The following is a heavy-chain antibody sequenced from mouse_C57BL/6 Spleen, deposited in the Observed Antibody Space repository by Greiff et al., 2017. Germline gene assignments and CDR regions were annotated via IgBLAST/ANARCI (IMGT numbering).Heavy chain of an antibody. V-gene: IGHV1-19*01. Sequence: VQLKESGPVLVKPGASVKMSCKASGYTFTDYYMNWVKQSHGKSLEWIGVINPYNGGTSYNQKFKGKATLTVDKSSRTAYMELNSLTSEDSAVYYCARWRPFDYWGQGTSLPGSS. CDR2: INPYNGGT. CDR1: GYTFTDYY. J-gene: IGHJ2*02. CDR3: ARWRPFDY.